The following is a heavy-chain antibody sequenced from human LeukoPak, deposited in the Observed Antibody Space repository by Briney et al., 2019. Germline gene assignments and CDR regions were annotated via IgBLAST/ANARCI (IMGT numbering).Heavy chain of an antibody. J-gene: IGHJ6*04. CDR1: GFTFSSYG. D-gene: IGHD2-2*01. Sequence: GGSLRLSCAASGFTFSSYGMHWVRQAPGKGLEYVSAISSNGGSTYYADSVKGRFTISRDNSKNTLYLQMSSLRAEDTAVYYCVKSTSAAIGVRYYYGMDVWGKGTTVTVSS. V-gene: IGHV3-64D*06. CDR2: ISSNGGST. CDR3: VKSTSAAIGVRYYYGMDV.